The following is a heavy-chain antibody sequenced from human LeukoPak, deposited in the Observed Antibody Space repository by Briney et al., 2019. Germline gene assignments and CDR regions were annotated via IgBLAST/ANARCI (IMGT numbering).Heavy chain of an antibody. V-gene: IGHV4-31*03. D-gene: IGHD2-21*02. CDR1: GGSISSGGYY. J-gene: IGHJ3*02. CDR2: IYYSGSP. Sequence: PSQTLSLTCTVSGGSISSGGYYWSWIRQHPGKGLEWIGYIYYSGSPYYNPSLKSRVTISVDTSKNQFSLKLSSVTAADTAVYYCAGGVVTYNAFDIWGQGTMVTVSS. CDR3: AGGVVTYNAFDI.